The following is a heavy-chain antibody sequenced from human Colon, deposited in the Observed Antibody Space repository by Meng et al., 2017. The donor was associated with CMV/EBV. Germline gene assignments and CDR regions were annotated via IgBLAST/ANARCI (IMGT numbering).Heavy chain of an antibody. CDR2: ISSGSTYI. CDR1: GFNFNKFD. D-gene: IGHD6-6*01. J-gene: IGHJ5*02. Sequence: GGSLRLSCSASGFNFNKFDMSWVRQAPGKGLEWVSSISSGSTYIYYADSVKGRFTISRDNAKNTLYLQMNSLRAEDTAVYYCLRSPSSVVHWFDPWGQGTLVTVSS. CDR3: LRSPSSVVHWFDP. V-gene: IGHV3-21*01.